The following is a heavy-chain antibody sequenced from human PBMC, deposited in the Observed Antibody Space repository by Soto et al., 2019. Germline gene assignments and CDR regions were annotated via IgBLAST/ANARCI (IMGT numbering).Heavy chain of an antibody. D-gene: IGHD3-3*01. V-gene: IGHV3-23*01. CDR1: GFTFSSYA. CDR3: AKVLRFLDRTYYFDY. Sequence: GGSLRLSCAASGFTFSSYAMSWVRQAPGKGLEWVSAISGSGGSTYYADSVKGRFTISRDNSKNTLYLQMNSLRAEDTAVYYCAKVLRFLDRTYYFDYWGQGTLVTVSS. CDR2: ISGSGGST. J-gene: IGHJ4*02.